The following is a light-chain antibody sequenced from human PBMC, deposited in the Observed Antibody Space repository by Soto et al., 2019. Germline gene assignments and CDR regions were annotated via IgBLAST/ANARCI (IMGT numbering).Light chain of an antibody. J-gene: IGLJ3*02. CDR1: SSDVGGYNY. CDR3: SSYTSSSFWV. V-gene: IGLV2-14*01. Sequence: QSALTQPASVSGSPGQSITISCTGTSSDVGGYNYVSWYQQHPGKAPKLMIYEVSNRPSGISNRFSGSKSGNTASLTISGLQAEDEADYYCSSYTSSSFWVFGGGTKLTLL. CDR2: EVS.